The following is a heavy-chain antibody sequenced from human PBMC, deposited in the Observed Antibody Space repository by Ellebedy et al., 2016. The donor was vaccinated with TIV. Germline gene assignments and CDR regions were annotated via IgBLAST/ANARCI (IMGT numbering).Heavy chain of an antibody. CDR3: ARETAMGWYFDL. CDR1: GVSINSRAHY. D-gene: IGHD5-18*01. V-gene: IGHV4-31*01. J-gene: IGHJ2*01. Sequence: MPSETLSLTCSVSGVSINSRAHYWSWIRQHPGTALGWIGYIHYSGATSYNPSLKSPVSISVDTSKNQFSLKMTSVTAADTAVYYCARETAMGWYFDLWGRGALVRVSS. CDR2: IHYSGAT.